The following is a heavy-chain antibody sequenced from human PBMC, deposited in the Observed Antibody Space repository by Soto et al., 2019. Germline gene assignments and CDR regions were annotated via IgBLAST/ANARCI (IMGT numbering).Heavy chain of an antibody. J-gene: IGHJ6*02. CDR2: IDPSDSYT. V-gene: IGHV5-10-1*01. CDR3: ARKRRDYYYGMDV. CDR1: GYSLTSYW. Sequence: GESLKISCKGSGYSLTSYWISWVRQMPGKGLEWVGRIDPSDSYTNYSPSFQGHVTISADKSISTAYLQWSSLKASDTAMYYCARKRRDYYYGMDVWGQGTTVTVSS.